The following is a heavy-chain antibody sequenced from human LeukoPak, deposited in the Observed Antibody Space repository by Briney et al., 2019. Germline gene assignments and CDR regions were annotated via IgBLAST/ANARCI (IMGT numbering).Heavy chain of an antibody. J-gene: IGHJ5*02. CDR3: ARALWFGETRFDP. V-gene: IGHV4-59*12. CDR2: IHYSGST. D-gene: IGHD3-10*01. Sequence: SETLSLTCTVSGGSISNSYWSWIRQPTGKGLEWIGYIHYSGSTNYNPSLRSRVTISVDTSKNQFSLKLSSVTAADTAVYYCARALWFGETRFDPWGQGTLVTVSS. CDR1: GGSISNSY.